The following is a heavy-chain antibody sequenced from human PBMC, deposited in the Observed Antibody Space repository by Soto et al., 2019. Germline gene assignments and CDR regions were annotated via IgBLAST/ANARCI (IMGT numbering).Heavy chain of an antibody. Sequence: GGSLRLSCAASGFTFSSYAMSWVRQAPGKGLEWVSAISGSGGSTYYADSVKGRFTISRDNSKNTLYLQMNSLRAEDTAVYYCAKDITYYDFWSAIKDYWGQGTLVTVSS. D-gene: IGHD3-3*01. V-gene: IGHV3-23*01. CDR3: AKDITYYDFWSAIKDY. CDR1: GFTFSSYA. CDR2: ISGSGGST. J-gene: IGHJ4*02.